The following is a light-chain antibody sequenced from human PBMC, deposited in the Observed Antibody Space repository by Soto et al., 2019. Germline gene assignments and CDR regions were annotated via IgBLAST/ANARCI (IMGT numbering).Light chain of an antibody. Sequence: TQSPATLSVSLGEEVTLSCRASQSVGPNLAWYQQRPGQAPRLLIHWGSTRANGVPARFRGSGRGTDFTLTISGLQSEDLAVYYWQQYENWPPYSFGQGTKLEIK. CDR3: QQYENWPPYS. CDR1: QSVGPN. J-gene: IGKJ2*03. CDR2: WGS. V-gene: IGKV3-15*01.